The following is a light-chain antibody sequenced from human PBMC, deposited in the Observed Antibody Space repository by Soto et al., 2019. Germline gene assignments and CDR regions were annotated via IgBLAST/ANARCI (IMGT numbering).Light chain of an antibody. CDR3: HQYNGYFLWT. J-gene: IGKJ1*01. CDR1: HSISRW. Sequence: NQVTQSPSPLSASVGDRVTSTCRATHSISRWLSWYQQKPAKAPKLLIYDASSLESGVPSRFSGSGSGTEFTLTISSRQPDDFAANYCHQYNGYFLWTFGQGTKVDIK. V-gene: IGKV1-5*01. CDR2: DAS.